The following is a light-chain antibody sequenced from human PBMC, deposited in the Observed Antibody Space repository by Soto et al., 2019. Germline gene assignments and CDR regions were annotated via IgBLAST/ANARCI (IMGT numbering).Light chain of an antibody. Sequence: QSVLTQPPSVSAAPGQKVTISCSGSSSNIGNKYVSWYQQLPGTAPKLLIYENNKRPSGIPDRFSGSKSGTSATLGITGLQTGDEADYYCGTWDNSLGAWVFGGGTKVTVL. CDR2: ENN. V-gene: IGLV1-51*02. CDR1: SSNIGNKY. J-gene: IGLJ3*02. CDR3: GTWDNSLGAWV.